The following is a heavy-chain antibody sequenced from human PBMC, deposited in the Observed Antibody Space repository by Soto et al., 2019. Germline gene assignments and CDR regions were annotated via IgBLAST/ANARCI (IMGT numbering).Heavy chain of an antibody. CDR3: AKGPHSASGYYYMDV. Sequence: PGGSLRLSCAASGFTFSSYAMSWVRQAPGKGLEWVSAISGSGGSTYYADSVKGRFTISRDNSKNTLYLQMNSLRDEDTAVYYCAKGPHSASGYYYMDVWGKRTTVTVSS. J-gene: IGHJ6*03. CDR1: GFTFSSYA. V-gene: IGHV3-23*01. CDR2: ISGSGGST. D-gene: IGHD3-10*01.